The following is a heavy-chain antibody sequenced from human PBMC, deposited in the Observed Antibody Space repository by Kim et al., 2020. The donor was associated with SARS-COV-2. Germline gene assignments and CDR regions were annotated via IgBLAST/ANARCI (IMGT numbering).Heavy chain of an antibody. CDR3: AILGGGTEAFDI. V-gene: IGHV4-39*01. CDR2: IYYSGST. Sequence: SETLSLTCTVSGGSISSSSYYWGWIRQPPGKGLEWIGRIYYSGSTYYNPSLKSRVTISVDTSKNQFCLKLSSVTAADTAVYYCAILGGGTEAFDIWGQGTMDPVS. D-gene: IGHD3-16*01. J-gene: IGHJ3*02. CDR1: GGSISSSSYY.